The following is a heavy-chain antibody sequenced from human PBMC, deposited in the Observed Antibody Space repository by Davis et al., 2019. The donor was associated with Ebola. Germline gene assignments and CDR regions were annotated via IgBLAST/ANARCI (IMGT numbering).Heavy chain of an antibody. D-gene: IGHD4-23*01. V-gene: IGHV1-18*01. CDR3: ARDRPLSTVVSFYYNGMDV. CDR2: ISAYNGHT. CDR1: GYTFTDYG. Sequence: ASVKVSCKASGYTFTDYGINWVRQVPGQGLEWMAWISAYNGHTNQTEKLQGRVTLTIERSTTTAYMELRNLTSDDTAVYYCARDRPLSTVVSFYYNGMDVWGQGTAVTVSS. J-gene: IGHJ6*02.